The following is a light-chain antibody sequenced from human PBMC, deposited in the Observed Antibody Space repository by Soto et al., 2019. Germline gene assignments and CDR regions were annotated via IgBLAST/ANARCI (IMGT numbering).Light chain of an antibody. CDR3: QQRTNWLT. CDR1: QSVSSSY. J-gene: IGKJ4*01. V-gene: IGKV3-11*01. Sequence: EIVLTQYPATLSLSPGERATLSCRASQSVSSSYLAWYQQKPGQAPRLLIYDASNRATGIPARFSGSGSGTDFTLTISSLEPEDFAVYYCQQRTNWLTFGGGTKVDIK. CDR2: DAS.